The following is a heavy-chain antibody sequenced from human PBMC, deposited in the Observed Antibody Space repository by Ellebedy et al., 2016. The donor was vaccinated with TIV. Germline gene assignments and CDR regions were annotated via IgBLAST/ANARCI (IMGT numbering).Heavy chain of an antibody. CDR1: GFIFRSYW. CDR3: ARRGSYGDYAVQVNSWFDT. D-gene: IGHD4-17*01. V-gene: IGHV3-7*01. J-gene: IGHJ5*02. Sequence: PGGSLRLSCAASGFIFRSYWMSCVXXXPGKGLEWVANIYQDGSDQYYADSVKGRFTISRDNANKSLFLQMNSLRVDDTAVYYCARRGSYGDYAVQVNSWFDTWGQGTLVSVSS. CDR2: IYQDGSDQ.